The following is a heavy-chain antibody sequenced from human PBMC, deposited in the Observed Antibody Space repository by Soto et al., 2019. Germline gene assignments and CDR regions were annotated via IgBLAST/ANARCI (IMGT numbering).Heavy chain of an antibody. D-gene: IGHD4-17*01. J-gene: IGHJ4*02. Sequence: QVQLEESGGGVVQPGRSLRLSCEASGFTFNTYSMHWVRQHPGKGLEWLAAIWYDGTQKYYADPVKGRFIISRDNSEKTLYLEMNSLRAEDTAVYYCARAGGTTVTGLWHFDSWGQGTLVTVSS. V-gene: IGHV3-33*01. CDR2: IWYDGTQK. CDR1: GFTFNTYS. CDR3: ARAGGTTVTGLWHFDS.